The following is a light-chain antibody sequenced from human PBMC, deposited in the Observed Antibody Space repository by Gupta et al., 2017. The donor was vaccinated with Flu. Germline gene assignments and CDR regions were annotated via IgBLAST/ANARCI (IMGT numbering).Light chain of an antibody. Sequence: SPAPLSLPPGQRATLSCRASQNTNYLAWYRQKPGQAPRLILYDASKRATGIPARFSGTGSGTVFTLTISSLEPEDFAVYYCLQRSNWLWTFGQGTRVEIQ. V-gene: IGKV3-11*01. CDR3: LQRSNWLWT. J-gene: IGKJ1*01. CDR1: QNTNY. CDR2: DAS.